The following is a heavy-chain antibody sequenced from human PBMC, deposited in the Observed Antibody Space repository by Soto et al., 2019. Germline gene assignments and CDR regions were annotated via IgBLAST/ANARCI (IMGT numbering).Heavy chain of an antibody. CDR3: AITTTPYYYYMDV. CDR1: GGSISSSSYY. J-gene: IGHJ6*03. CDR2: IYYSGST. D-gene: IGHD5-12*01. Sequence: SETLSLTCTVSGGSISSSSYYWGWIRQPPGKGLEWIGSIYYSGSTYYNPSLKSRVTISVDTSKNQFSLKLSSVTAADTAVYYCAITTTPYYYYMDVWGKGTTVTVSS. V-gene: IGHV4-39*01.